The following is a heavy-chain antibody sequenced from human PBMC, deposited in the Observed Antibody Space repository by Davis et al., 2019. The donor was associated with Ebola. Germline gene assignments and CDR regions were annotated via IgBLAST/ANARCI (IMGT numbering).Heavy chain of an antibody. Sequence: KVSCKASGYTFTSYGISWVRQAPGQGLEWMGWISAYNGNTNYAQKLQGRVTMTTDTSTSTAYMELRSLRSDDTAVYYCARDLRGGSPRYCSGGSCYYYGMDVWGQGTTVTVSS. V-gene: IGHV1-18*01. J-gene: IGHJ6*02. D-gene: IGHD2-15*01. CDR3: ARDLRGGSPRYCSGGSCYYYGMDV. CDR2: ISAYNGNT. CDR1: GYTFTSYG.